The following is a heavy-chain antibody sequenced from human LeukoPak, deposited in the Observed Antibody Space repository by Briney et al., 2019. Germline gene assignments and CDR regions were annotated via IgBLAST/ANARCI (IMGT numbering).Heavy chain of an antibody. CDR1: GFTFTTYW. D-gene: IGHD5-24*01. CDR2: IKQDGSEE. CDR3: ATRNNGCPYN. Sequence: GGSLRLSCAASGFTFTTYWMMWVRQAPGKGLEWVAKIKQDGSEEYYVDSVRGRFTISRDNAKNSVYLQMNSLRAEDTAVYYCATRNNGCPYNWGQGTLVTVSS. J-gene: IGHJ4*02. V-gene: IGHV3-7*01.